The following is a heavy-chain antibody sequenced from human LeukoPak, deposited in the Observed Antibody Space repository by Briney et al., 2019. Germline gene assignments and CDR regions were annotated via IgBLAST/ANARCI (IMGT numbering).Heavy chain of an antibody. Sequence: SETLSLTCTVSGGSISSYYWSWIRQPPAKGLEWIGYIYYSGSTNYNPSLKSRVTISVDTSKNQFSLKLSSVTAADTAVYYCARGTGSSSWYLFDYWGQGTLVTVSS. CDR1: GGSISSYY. V-gene: IGHV4-59*01. CDR2: IYYSGST. CDR3: ARGTGSSSWYLFDY. D-gene: IGHD6-13*01. J-gene: IGHJ4*02.